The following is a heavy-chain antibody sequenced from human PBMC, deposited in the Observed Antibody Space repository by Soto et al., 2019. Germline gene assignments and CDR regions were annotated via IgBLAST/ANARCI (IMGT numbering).Heavy chain of an antibody. CDR3: ARDLAKGGGSAGFDY. V-gene: IGHV1-2*02. CDR2: INPKSGGT. J-gene: IGHJ4*02. CDR1: GYTFTVYY. Sequence: ASVNVSCKSSGYTFTVYYIHWGRQAPGQGLEWMGWINPKSGGTMYPQKFQGRVTMTWDTSISTAYMALTRLRSDDTAVYYCARDLAKGGGSAGFDYWGQGTLVTVSS. D-gene: IGHD1-26*01.